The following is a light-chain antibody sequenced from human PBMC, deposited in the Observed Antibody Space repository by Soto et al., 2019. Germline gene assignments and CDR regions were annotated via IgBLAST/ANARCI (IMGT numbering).Light chain of an antibody. J-gene: IGKJ5*01. CDR1: QSVGSGY. V-gene: IGKV3-20*01. CDR2: DAS. CDR3: QQYNNWPPIT. Sequence: ESVLTQSPGTLSLSPGERSALSCSAIQSVGSGYLAWYQQKLGQPPRLLIFDASSRATDIPDRFSGSGSGTEFTLTISSLQSEDFAVYYCQQYNNWPPITFGQGTRLEIK.